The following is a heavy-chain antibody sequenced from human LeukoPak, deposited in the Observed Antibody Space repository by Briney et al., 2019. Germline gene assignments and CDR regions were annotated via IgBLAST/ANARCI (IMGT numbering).Heavy chain of an antibody. CDR2: IYHSGST. Sequence: PSGTLSLTCAVSGGSISSSDWWSWVRQPPGKGLTWIGEIYHSGSTNYNPSLKSRVTISVDKSNNQFPLKLSSVTAADTAVYYCARRRGSSWYGELDFWGQGTLVTVSS. CDR3: ARRRGSSWYGELDF. CDR1: GGSISSSDW. J-gene: IGHJ4*02. D-gene: IGHD6-13*01. V-gene: IGHV4-4*02.